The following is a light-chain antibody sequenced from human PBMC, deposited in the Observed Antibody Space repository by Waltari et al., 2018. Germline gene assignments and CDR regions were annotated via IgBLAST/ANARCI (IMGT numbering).Light chain of an antibody. J-gene: IGKJ1*01. CDR2: GAS. Sequence: EHVLPQSPGTLSLSPGVSATLSCRASQRVSRALDWYQQRPGQAPRLLIYGASSSATGISDRFSGSGSARDFSLTISRLAAEDFVVYYWQHYVRLPATFGQGTKVEIK. CDR1: QRVSRA. CDR3: QHYVRLPAT. V-gene: IGKV3-20*01.